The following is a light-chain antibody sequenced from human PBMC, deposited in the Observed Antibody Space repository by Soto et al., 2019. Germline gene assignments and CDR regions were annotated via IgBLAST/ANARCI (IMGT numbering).Light chain of an antibody. CDR1: QSISSW. V-gene: IGKV1-5*01. Sequence: DIQMTQSPSTLSAFVGDRVTINCRASQSISSWVAWYQQKPGKAPKLLIYDAFSLESGVPSRFSGSGFGTEFTLTISSLQPDDFATYYCQQYNSYLLTFGGVTKVEIK. J-gene: IGKJ4*01. CDR2: DAF. CDR3: QQYNSYLLT.